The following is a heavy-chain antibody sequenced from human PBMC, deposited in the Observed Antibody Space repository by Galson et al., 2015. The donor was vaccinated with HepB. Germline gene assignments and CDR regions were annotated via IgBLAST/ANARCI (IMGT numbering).Heavy chain of an antibody. CDR3: ATVSAGTFGRFNWFDP. V-gene: IGHV1-24*01. Sequence: SVKVSCKVSGYTLTELSMHWVRQAPGKGLEWMGGFDPEDGETIYAQKFQGRVTMTEDTSTDTAYMELSSLRSEDTAVYYCATVSAGTFGRFNWFDPWGQGTLVTVSS. J-gene: IGHJ5*02. CDR2: FDPEDGET. D-gene: IGHD6-19*01. CDR1: GYTLTELS.